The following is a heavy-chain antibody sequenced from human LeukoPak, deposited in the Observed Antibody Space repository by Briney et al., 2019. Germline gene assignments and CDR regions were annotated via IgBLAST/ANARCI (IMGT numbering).Heavy chain of an antibody. Sequence: PSETLSLTCTVSGGSISSYHWSWIRQPPGKGLEWIGYIYYSGSTNYNPSLKSRVTISVDTSKNQFSLKLSSVTAADTAVYYCARVCVESWCYDYWGQGTLVTVSS. V-gene: IGHV4-59*01. CDR2: IYYSGST. CDR1: GGSISSYH. CDR3: ARVCVESWCYDY. D-gene: IGHD6-13*01. J-gene: IGHJ4*02.